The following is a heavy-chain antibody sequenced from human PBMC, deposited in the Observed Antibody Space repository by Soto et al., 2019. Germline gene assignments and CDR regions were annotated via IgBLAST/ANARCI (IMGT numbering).Heavy chain of an antibody. J-gene: IGHJ6*02. CDR1: GFTFSSYW. CDR3: AIAPRYGMDV. CDR2: INSDGSSA. Sequence: EVQLVESGGGLVQPGGSLRLSCAASGFTFSSYWMHWVRQAPGNGLVWPSRINSDGSSATYADSVKGRFTISRDKAKSTLYLQMNSLRAEDTAMYYCAIAPRYGMDVWGQGITVTVSS. V-gene: IGHV3-74*01.